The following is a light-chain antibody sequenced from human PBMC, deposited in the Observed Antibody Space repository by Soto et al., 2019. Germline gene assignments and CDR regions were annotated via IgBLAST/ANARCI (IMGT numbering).Light chain of an antibody. V-gene: IGKV3-15*01. CDR1: QGVSSN. CDR2: GAS. CDR3: QHYNNWPSWT. Sequence: EIVMTQSPATLSVSQGERATLSCRASQGVSSNLAWYQQKPGQAPRPLIYGASTRATGIRAKFSGSGSATEFTLTISTLHSEDFAFYGCQHYNNWPSWTFGQGTNVDI. J-gene: IGKJ1*01.